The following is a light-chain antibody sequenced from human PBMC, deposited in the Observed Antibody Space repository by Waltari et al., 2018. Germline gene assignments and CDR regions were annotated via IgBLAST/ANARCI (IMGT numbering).Light chain of an antibody. V-gene: IGLV2-23*02. Sequence: QSALTQPASVSGSPGQSITISCTGTSNDLGPYNIVPWYQHHPGKAPRLMLYEVTKRPSGVSDRFSGSKSGNTAFLTISGLQAEDEADYHCCSYAGSSTYVFGTGTKVTVL. CDR1: SNDLGPYNI. CDR2: EVT. J-gene: IGLJ1*01. CDR3: CSYAGSSTYV.